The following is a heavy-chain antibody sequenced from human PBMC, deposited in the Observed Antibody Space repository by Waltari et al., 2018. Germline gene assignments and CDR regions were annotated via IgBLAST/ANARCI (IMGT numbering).Heavy chain of an antibody. CDR2: ISGSGGST. J-gene: IGHJ4*02. Sequence: EVQLLESGGGLVQPGGSLRLSCAASGFTFSSYSMSWVRQAPGKGLEWVSAISGSGGSTYYADSVKGRFTISRDNSKNTLYLQMNSLRAEDTAVYYCAKDPGYSSSSREVDWGQGTLVTVSS. V-gene: IGHV3-23*01. D-gene: IGHD6-6*01. CDR1: GFTFSSYS. CDR3: AKDPGYSSSSREVD.